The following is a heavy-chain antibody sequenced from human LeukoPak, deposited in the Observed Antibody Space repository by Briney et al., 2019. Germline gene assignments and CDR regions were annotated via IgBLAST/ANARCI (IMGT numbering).Heavy chain of an antibody. CDR3: ARGAVAAFDI. V-gene: IGHV4-31*03. J-gene: IGHJ3*02. CDR1: GGSISSGGYY. Sequence: SQTLSLTCTVSGGSISSGGYYWSWIRQHLGKGLEWIGYIYYSGSTYYNPSLKSRVTISVDTSKNQFSLKLSSATAADTAVYYCARGAVAAFDIWGQGTMVTVSS. CDR2: IYYSGST.